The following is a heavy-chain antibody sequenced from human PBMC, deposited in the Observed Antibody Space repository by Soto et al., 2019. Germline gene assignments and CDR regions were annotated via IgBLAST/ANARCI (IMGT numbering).Heavy chain of an antibody. J-gene: IGHJ4*02. CDR2: IHPNSGGT. CDR3: ARDGPRGYGPR. D-gene: IGHD5-12*01. Sequence: ASVKVSCKASGYTFTAYQMHWVRQAPGQGLEWMGWIHPNSGGTNYAQKFQGRVTMTRDTSISTAYMELSSLRSEDTAVYYCARDGPRGYGPRWGQGTLVTVSS. V-gene: IGHV1-2*02. CDR1: GYTFTAYQ.